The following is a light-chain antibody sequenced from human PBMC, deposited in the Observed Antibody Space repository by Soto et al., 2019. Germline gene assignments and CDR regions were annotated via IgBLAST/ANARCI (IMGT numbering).Light chain of an antibody. Sequence: PGERATLSYSASQSVSSNYLAWYQQKPGQTPKVLIYRASTRATGIPDRFSGSGSGTDFTLTISRLEAEDFAVYYCQQYGSSPLTFGGGTKVDIK. CDR3: QQYGSSPLT. V-gene: IGKV3-20*01. J-gene: IGKJ4*01. CDR2: RAS. CDR1: QSVSSNY.